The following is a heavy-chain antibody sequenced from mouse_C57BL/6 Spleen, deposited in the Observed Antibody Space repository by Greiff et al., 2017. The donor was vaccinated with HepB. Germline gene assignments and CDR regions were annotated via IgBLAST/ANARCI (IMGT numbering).Heavy chain of an antibody. CDR1: GFTFSDYG. CDR3: ARGGLYYASRGYAMDY. V-gene: IGHV5-17*01. CDR2: ISSGSSTI. D-gene: IGHD1-1*01. Sequence: EVQVVESGGGLVKPGGSLKLSCAASGFTFSDYGMHWVRQAPEKGLEWVAYISSGSSTIYYADTVKGRFTISRDNAKNTLFLQMTSLRSEDTAMYYCARGGLYYASRGYAMDYWGQGTSVTVSS. J-gene: IGHJ4*01.